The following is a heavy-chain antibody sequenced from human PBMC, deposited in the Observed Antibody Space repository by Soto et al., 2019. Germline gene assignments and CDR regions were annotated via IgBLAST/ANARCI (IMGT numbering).Heavy chain of an antibody. J-gene: IGHJ4*02. CDR2: VYYSGST. D-gene: IGHD2-2*01. CDR3: ARDYCSSTSCYVDY. Sequence: SETLSLTCTVSGGSISSGDYYWSWIRQPPGKGLEWLGYVYYSGSTHFNPSLKSRLTISVDTSKNQFSLKLSSVTAADTAVYYCARDYCSSTSCYVDYWGQGTLVTVSS. V-gene: IGHV4-30-4*02. CDR1: GGSISSGDYY.